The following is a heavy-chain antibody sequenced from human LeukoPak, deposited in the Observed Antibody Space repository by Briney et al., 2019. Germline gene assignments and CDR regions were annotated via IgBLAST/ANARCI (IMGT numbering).Heavy chain of an antibody. Sequence: PGGSLRLSCAASGFTFDDYAMHWVRQAPGKGLEWVSGISWNSGSIGYADSVKGRFTISRDNAKNSLYLQMNSLRAEDTALYYCASLWEGSSWAPWGYYYGMDVWGQGTTVTVSS. D-gene: IGHD6-13*01. CDR2: ISWNSGSI. V-gene: IGHV3-9*01. CDR1: GFTFDDYA. J-gene: IGHJ6*02. CDR3: ASLWEGSSWAPWGYYYGMDV.